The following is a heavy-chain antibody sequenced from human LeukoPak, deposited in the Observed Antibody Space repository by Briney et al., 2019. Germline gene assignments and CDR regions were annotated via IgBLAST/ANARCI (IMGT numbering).Heavy chain of an antibody. Sequence: SETLSLTCSVSGASLTSPTYYQWSWFRQPPGKGLELIGNLFSTGSATVNPSLKSRVTMSLDTSKSQFSLRLNSVTAGDSAVYYCARFKSGNFYYFDSWGQGTLVAVSS. CDR2: LFSTGSA. D-gene: IGHD4-23*01. V-gene: IGHV4-61*01. J-gene: IGHJ4*02. CDR3: ARFKSGNFYYFDS. CDR1: GASLTSPTYY.